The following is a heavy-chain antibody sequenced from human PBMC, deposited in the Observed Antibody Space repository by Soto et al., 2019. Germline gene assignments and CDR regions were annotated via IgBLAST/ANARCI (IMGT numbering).Heavy chain of an antibody. V-gene: IGHV1-2*02. D-gene: IGHD1-26*01. CDR1: GYTFTGYY. CDR2: INPNSGGT. Sequence: SVKGSCKASGYTFTGYYMHWVRQAPVQGLEWMGWINPNSGGTNYAQKFQGRVTMTRDTSISTAYMELSRLRSDDTAVYYCARGRGAPPPAHWFDPWGQGTLVTVSS. CDR3: ARGRGAPPPAHWFDP. J-gene: IGHJ5*02.